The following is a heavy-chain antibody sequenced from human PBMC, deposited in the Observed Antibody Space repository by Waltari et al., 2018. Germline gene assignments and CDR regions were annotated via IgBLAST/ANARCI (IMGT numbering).Heavy chain of an antibody. CDR1: GFIFSNFW. CDR3: VRSIDY. CDR2: INGDGSAR. J-gene: IGHJ4*02. Sequence: EVQLVESGGGWVQPGGSLTLSCTTSGFIFSNFWMAWGRQAPGQGPEWVANINGDGSARVYVDSVKGRFTISRDNAKSSLYLQMNSLRVDDAAVYYCVRSIDYWGQGTLVTVSS. V-gene: IGHV3-7*01.